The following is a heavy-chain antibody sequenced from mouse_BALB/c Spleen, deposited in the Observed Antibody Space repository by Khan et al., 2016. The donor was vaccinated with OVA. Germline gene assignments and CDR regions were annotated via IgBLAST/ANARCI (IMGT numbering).Heavy chain of an antibody. CDR2: IYPGDDST. J-gene: IGHJ4*01. CDR1: GYTFTSYD. V-gene: IGHV1S56*01. CDR3: AREGLRWVAMDY. Sequence: QVQLQQSGPELVKPGALVKISCKASGYTFTSYDINWVMQRPGQGLEWIGWIYPGDDSTTYNEKFKDKDTLPADKSSSTAYMQLSSLTSDNSAVYFCAREGLRWVAMDYWGQGTSVTVSS. D-gene: IGHD2-4*01.